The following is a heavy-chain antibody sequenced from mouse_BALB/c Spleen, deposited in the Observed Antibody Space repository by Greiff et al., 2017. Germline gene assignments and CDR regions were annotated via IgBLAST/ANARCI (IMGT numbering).Heavy chain of an antibody. CDR3: GTDDYDGGAAMDY. CDR1: GYSFTGYY. D-gene: IGHD2-4*01. J-gene: IGHJ4*01. V-gene: IGHV1-31*01. Sequence: EVQLQQSGPELVKPGASVTISCKASGYSFTGYYMHWVKQSHVKSLEWIGRINPYNGATSYNQNFKDKASLTVDKSSSTAYMELHSLTSEDSAVYYCGTDDYDGGAAMDYWGQGTSVTVSS. CDR2: INPYNGAT.